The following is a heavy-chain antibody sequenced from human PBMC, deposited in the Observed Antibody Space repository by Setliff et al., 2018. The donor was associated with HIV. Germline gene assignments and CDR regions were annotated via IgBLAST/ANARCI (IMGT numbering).Heavy chain of an antibody. CDR3: ARDRFCSRGSCYEPNWFDP. CDR1: GGNFSTYG. Sequence: ASVKVSCKASGGNFSTYGISWVRQAPGQGLEWMGGIIPLFNTSNYAQKLQGRVTITADESTSTAYMELSSLRSEDSAVYYCARDRFCSRGSCYEPNWFDPWGQGTLVTVSP. CDR2: IIPLFNTS. J-gene: IGHJ5*02. V-gene: IGHV1-69*13. D-gene: IGHD2-15*01.